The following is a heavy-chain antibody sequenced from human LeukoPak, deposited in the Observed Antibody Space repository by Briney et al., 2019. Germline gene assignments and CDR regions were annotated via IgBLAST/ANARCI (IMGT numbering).Heavy chain of an antibody. D-gene: IGHD3-10*01. CDR3: ARASRMVRGVFSAFDY. J-gene: IGHJ4*02. V-gene: IGHV4-39*07. Sequence: SETLSLTCTVSGGSISSSSYYWGWIRQPPGKGLEWIAIIHYTGSTYYNPSLKSRLSISLDTSKNQFSLKVRSVVAADTAEYYCARASRMVRGVFSAFDYWGQGTLVTVSS. CDR2: IHYTGST. CDR1: GGSISSSSYY.